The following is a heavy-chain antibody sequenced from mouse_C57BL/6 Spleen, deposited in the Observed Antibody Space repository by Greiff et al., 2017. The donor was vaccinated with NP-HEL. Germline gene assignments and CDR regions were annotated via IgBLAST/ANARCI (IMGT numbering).Heavy chain of an antibody. Sequence: QVQLQQSGAELVMPGASVKLSCKASGYTFTSYWMHWVKQRPGQGLEWIGEIDPSDSYTNYNQKFKGKSTLTVDKSSSTAYMQLSSLTSEDSAVYYCARRGWGYYFDYWGQGTTLTVSS. J-gene: IGHJ2*01. CDR2: IDPSDSYT. V-gene: IGHV1-69*01. CDR3: ARRGWGYYFDY. CDR1: GYTFTSYW. D-gene: IGHD3-1*01.